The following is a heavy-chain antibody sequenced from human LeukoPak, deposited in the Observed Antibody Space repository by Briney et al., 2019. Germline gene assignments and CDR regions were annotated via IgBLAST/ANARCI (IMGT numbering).Heavy chain of an antibody. CDR3: AKDEAMIKIYYFDY. Sequence: GGSLRLSCAASGFTFSNYAMNWVRQAPGKGLEWVSSISGSGINTYYADSVKDRFTISRDNSKNTLYLQMNSLRAEDTAVYYCAKDEAMIKIYYFDYWGQGTLVTVSS. CDR1: GFTFSNYA. J-gene: IGHJ4*02. CDR2: ISGSGINT. V-gene: IGHV3-23*01. D-gene: IGHD5-18*01.